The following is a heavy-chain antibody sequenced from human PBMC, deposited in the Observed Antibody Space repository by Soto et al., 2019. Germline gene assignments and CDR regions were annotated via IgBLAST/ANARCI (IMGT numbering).Heavy chain of an antibody. J-gene: IGHJ4*02. V-gene: IGHV3-43*01. CDR3: AKDLAGSGWYSLDY. Sequence: EVQLVESGGVVVQPGGSLRLSCAASGFTFGDYTMHWVRQAPGKGLEWVSLIDWDGGSTYYADSVKGRFTISRDNSKNSMYLQMTSLRTEDTAFYYCAKDLAGSGWYSLDYWGQGTLVTVSS. D-gene: IGHD6-19*01. CDR2: IDWDGGST. CDR1: GFTFGDYT.